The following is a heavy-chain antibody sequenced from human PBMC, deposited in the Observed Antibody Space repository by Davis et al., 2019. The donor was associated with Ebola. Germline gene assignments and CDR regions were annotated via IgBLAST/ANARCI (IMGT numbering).Heavy chain of an antibody. D-gene: IGHD6-19*01. CDR2: ISGSGSVI. CDR1: GFTLGRYS. CDR3: ARGSSGWSFSDTYYFDY. Sequence: GGSLRLSCVVSGFTLGRYSMNWVRQAPGEGLEWISYISGSGSVIYYADSVKGRFTISRDNAKNSLYLHMNSLRDEDTAVYYCARGSSGWSFSDTYYFDYWGQGTLVTVSS. V-gene: IGHV3-48*02. J-gene: IGHJ4*02.